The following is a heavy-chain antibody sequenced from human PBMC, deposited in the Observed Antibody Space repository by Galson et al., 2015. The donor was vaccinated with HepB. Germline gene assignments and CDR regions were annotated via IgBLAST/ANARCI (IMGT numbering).Heavy chain of an antibody. CDR2: ISSSSSYI. CDR1: GFTFSSYS. D-gene: IGHD2-2*01. Sequence: SLRLSCAASGFTFSSYSMNWVRQAPGKGLEWVSSISSSSSYIYYADSVKGRFTISRDNAKNSLYLQMNSQRAEDTAVYYCARVPLDIVVVPAAPNWYFDLWGRGTLVTVSS. V-gene: IGHV3-21*01. J-gene: IGHJ2*01. CDR3: ARVPLDIVVVPAAPNWYFDL.